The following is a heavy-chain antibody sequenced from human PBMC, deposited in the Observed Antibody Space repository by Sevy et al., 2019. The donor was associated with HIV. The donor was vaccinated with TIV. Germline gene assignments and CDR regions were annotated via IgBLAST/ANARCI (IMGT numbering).Heavy chain of an antibody. CDR3: ARDEVGGSYWEFDY. CDR1: GFTFSSYS. V-gene: IGHV3-21*01. D-gene: IGHD1-26*01. J-gene: IGHJ4*02. Sequence: GGSLRLSCAASGFTFSSYSMNWVRQAPGKGLEWVLSISTSSSYIYYADSVKGRFTISRDNAKNSLYLQMNSLRAEDTAVYYCARDEVGGSYWEFDYWGQGTLVTVSS. CDR2: ISTSSSYI.